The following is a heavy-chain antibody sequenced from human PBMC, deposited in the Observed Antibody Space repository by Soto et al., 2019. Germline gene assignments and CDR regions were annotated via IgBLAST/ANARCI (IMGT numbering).Heavy chain of an antibody. J-gene: IGHJ4*02. CDR3: VRRWWGSSWYEDY. CDR1: GYTFTSYG. Sequence: QVQLVQSGAEVKKPGASVKVSCKASGYTFTSYGISWVRQAPGQGLEWMGWISAYNGNTNYAQKLQGRVTMTTDTSTSTAYVELRRLRSNATAVYCCVRRWWGSSWYEDYWGQGTLVTVSS. CDR2: ISAYNGNT. V-gene: IGHV1-18*01. D-gene: IGHD6-13*01.